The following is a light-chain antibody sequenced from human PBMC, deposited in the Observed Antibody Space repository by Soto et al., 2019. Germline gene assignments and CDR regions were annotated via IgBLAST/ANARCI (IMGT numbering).Light chain of an antibody. J-gene: IGKJ5*01. CDR3: QEIDSYPPT. V-gene: IGKV1-9*01. CDR2: YVS. CDR1: QDVNSH. Sequence: DIPLTQSPTFLSAAVGDTITITCRASQDVNSHLAWYQQTPGRAPKLLISYVSTLQSGVPSRFSGSGSRTDFTLTISSLQPEDFATYYSQEIDSYPPTFGQGTRLEIK.